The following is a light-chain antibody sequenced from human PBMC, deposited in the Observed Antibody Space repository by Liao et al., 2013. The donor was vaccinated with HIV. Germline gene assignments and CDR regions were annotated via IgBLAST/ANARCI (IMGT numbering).Light chain of an antibody. V-gene: IGLV3-1*01. Sequence: SYELTQPPSVSVSPGQTASITCSGDKLGDKYACWYQQKPGQSPVLVIYQDTKRPSGIPERFSGSNSGNTATLTISGTQAMDEADYYCQAWDSSTWVFGRRDQARPS. CDR1: KLGDKY. J-gene: IGLJ3*02. CDR3: QAWDSSTWV. CDR2: QDT.